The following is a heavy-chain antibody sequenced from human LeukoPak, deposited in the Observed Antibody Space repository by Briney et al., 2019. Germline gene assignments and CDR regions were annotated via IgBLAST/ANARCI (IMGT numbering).Heavy chain of an antibody. CDR1: GFTFSSYA. V-gene: IGHV3-23*01. J-gene: IGHJ4*02. CDR2: ISGSGGST. D-gene: IGHD3-10*01. Sequence: GGSLRLSCAASGFTFSSYAMSWVRQAPGKGLEWVSAISGSGGSTYYADSVKGRFTISRDNAKNSLYLQMNSLRAEDTALYYCAKDYGSGSYYKAYLDYWGQGTLVTVSS. CDR3: AKDYGSGSYYKAYLDY.